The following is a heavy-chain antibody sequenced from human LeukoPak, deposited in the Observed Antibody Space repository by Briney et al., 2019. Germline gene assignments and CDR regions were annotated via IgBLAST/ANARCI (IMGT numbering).Heavy chain of an antibody. CDR1: GYTFTSYG. D-gene: IGHD5-18*01. J-gene: IGHJ5*02. CDR2: INAGSGNT. Sequence: ASVKVSCKASGYTFTSYGLHWVRQAPGQRLEWMGWINAGSGNTKYSQKFQDRVTITRDTSASTAYMEQSSLRSEDTAVYYCARERGYNYGDPWGQGTLVTVSS. CDR3: ARERGYNYGDP. V-gene: IGHV1-3*01.